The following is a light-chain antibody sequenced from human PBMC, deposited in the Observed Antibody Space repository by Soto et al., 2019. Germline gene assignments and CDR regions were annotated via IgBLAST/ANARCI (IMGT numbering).Light chain of an antibody. CDR2: GVS. V-gene: IGKV3-20*01. Sequence: CAGEECSLWWRASQSVSSKLAWFQQKPGQAPSLLIYGVSTRATGGPVRLSGSGSGPGFPPTTIRLYPVHVAVYYCQQYGSSPRTFGQGTKVDIK. J-gene: IGKJ1*01. CDR1: QSVSSK. CDR3: QQYGSSPRT.